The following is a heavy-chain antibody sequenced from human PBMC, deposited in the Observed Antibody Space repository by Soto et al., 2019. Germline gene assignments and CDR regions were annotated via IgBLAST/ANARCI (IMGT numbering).Heavy chain of an antibody. V-gene: IGHV1-3*01. CDR2: INAGNGNT. Sequence: QVQLVQSGAEVKKPGASVKVSCKASGYTFTSYAMHWVRQAPGQRLEWMGWINAGNGNTKYSQKFQGRVTITRDTSASTAYMERSSLRSEDTAVYYWARSVAGTELFDYWGQGTLVTVSS. J-gene: IGHJ4*02. CDR1: GYTFTSYA. CDR3: ARSVAGTELFDY. D-gene: IGHD6-19*01.